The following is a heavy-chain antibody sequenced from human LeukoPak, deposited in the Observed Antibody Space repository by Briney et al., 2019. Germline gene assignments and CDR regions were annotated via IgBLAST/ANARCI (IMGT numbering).Heavy chain of an antibody. D-gene: IGHD6-13*01. CDR1: GFTFSSYS. CDR3: ARDRPPHSSSWYSAFDI. CDR2: ISSSSSYI. V-gene: IGHV3-21*01. Sequence: GRSLRLSCAASGFTFSSYSMNWVRQAPGKGLEWVSSISSSSSYIYYADSVKGRFTISRDNAKNSLYLQMNSLRAEDTAVYYCARDRPPHSSSWYSAFDIWGQGTMVTVSS. J-gene: IGHJ3*02.